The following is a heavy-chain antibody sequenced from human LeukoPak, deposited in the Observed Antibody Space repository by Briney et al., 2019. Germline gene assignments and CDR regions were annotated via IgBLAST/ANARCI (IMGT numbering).Heavy chain of an antibody. CDR3: AREEVVVVVAVYYYYGMDV. D-gene: IGHD2-15*01. CDR2: ISSSSSTI. J-gene: IGHJ6*02. V-gene: IGHV3-48*02. Sequence: GGSLRLSCAASGLTFSSYSMNWVRQAPGKGLEWVSYISSSSSTIYYADSVKGRFTISRDNAKNSLYLQMNSLRDEDTAVYYCAREEVVVVVAVYYYYGMDVWGQGTTVTVSS. CDR1: GLTFSSYS.